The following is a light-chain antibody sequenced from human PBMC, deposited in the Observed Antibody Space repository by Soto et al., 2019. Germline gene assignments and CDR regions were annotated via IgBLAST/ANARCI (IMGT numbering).Light chain of an antibody. CDR3: AAWDDTRRSYYV. J-gene: IGLJ2*01. Sequence: QSVLTQPPSASGTPGQRVTISCSGSTSNIGSNYVYWYQHLPGTAPKLLIYTDNQSPSGVPDRFSGSESGTTATLAITMLRSEDEADDFCAAWDDTRRSYYVFGAGTKLTVL. V-gene: IGLV1-47*02. CDR1: TSNIGSNY. CDR2: TDN.